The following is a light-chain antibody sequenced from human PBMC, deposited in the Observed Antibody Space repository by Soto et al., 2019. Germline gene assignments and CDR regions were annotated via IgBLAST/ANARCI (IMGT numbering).Light chain of an antibody. J-gene: IGKJ2*01. CDR3: QQYHSYPYT. CDR1: QSISSW. V-gene: IGKV1-5*03. Sequence: DIQMTQSPSTLSASVGDRVTITCRASQSISSWLAWYQQKPVKAPKRLIYKASSLESGVPSRFSGSGSGTEFTLTISSLQPDDFATYYCQQYHSYPYTFGQGTKLEIK. CDR2: KAS.